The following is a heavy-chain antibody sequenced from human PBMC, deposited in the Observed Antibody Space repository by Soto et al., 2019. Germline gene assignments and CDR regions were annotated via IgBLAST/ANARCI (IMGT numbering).Heavy chain of an antibody. CDR3: AREGGSLNWFDP. J-gene: IGHJ5*02. Sequence: EVQLVESGGGMVQPGGSLRLSCAASGFTFSSYSMNWVRQAPGKGLEWVSYISSSSSTIYYADSVKGRFTISRDNAKNPLYLQMNSLRDEGTAVYYCAREGGSLNWFDPWGQGTLVTVSS. CDR1: GFTFSSYS. V-gene: IGHV3-48*02. CDR2: ISSSSSTI. D-gene: IGHD1-26*01.